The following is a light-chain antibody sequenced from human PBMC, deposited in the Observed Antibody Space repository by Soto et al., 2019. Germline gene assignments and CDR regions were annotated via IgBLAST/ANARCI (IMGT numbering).Light chain of an antibody. J-gene: IGLJ2*01. CDR2: YDS. CDR3: QVWDSRSDNVV. V-gene: IGLV3-21*04. CDR1: PIGSKS. Sequence: SYVLTQPPSLSVAPGKTARITCGGKPIGSKSMHWYQQKLGQAPVLVIYYDSDRPSGIPERFSGSNSGNTATLTSSRVEAGDEADYYCQVWDSRSDNVVFGGGTKLTVL.